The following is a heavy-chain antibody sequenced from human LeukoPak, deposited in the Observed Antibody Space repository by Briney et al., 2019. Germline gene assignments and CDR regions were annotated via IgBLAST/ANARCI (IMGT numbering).Heavy chain of an antibody. D-gene: IGHD3-10*01. Sequence: GGSLRLSCAASGFTVSDNYVTWVRQGPGKGLEWVSVIYPVGTYYAESVKGRFSISRDNSKNTVYLQMNGLRADDTAVYYCARLDRSLSYYYGSGWAHDAFDIWGQGTMVTVSS. J-gene: IGHJ3*02. CDR2: IYPVGT. V-gene: IGHV3-53*01. CDR1: GFTVSDNY. CDR3: ARLDRSLSYYYGSGWAHDAFDI.